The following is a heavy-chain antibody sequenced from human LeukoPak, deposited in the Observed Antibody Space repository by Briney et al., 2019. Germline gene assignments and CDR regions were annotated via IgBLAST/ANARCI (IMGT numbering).Heavy chain of an antibody. Sequence: GRSLRLSCAASGFTFSSYAMHWVRQAPGKGLEWVAVIWYDGSNKYYADSVKGRFTISRDNSKNTLYLQMNSLRAEDTAVYYCARVAGTTSVHLWGRGTLVTVSS. V-gene: IGHV3-33*08. J-gene: IGHJ2*01. CDR1: GFTFSSYA. D-gene: IGHD1-7*01. CDR2: IWYDGSNK. CDR3: ARVAGTTSVHL.